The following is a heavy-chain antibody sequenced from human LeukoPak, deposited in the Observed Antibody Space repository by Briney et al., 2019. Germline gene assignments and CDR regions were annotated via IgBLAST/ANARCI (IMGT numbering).Heavy chain of an antibody. CDR1: GFTFSSYD. CDR3: TREGAAAAYGMDV. Sequence: PGGSLRLSCAASGFTFSSYDMSWVRQAPGRGLEWVGLIRRRAFGETADYAASVKGRFTISRDDSKSIAYLQMNSLKTEDTAVYYCTREGAAAAYGMDVWGQGTTVTVSS. V-gene: IGHV3-49*04. D-gene: IGHD6-13*01. J-gene: IGHJ6*02. CDR2: IRRRAFGETA.